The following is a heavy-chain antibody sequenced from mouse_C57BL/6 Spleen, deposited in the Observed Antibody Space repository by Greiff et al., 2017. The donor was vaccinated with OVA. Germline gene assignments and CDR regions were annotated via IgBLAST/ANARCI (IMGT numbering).Heavy chain of an antibody. Sequence: VQLVESGADLARPGASVKLSCKASGYTFTSYGISWVQQRPGQGLEWIGEIYPGSGNTSYTEKFKGKSPLPADKSYSTAYMELRSLTSEDSAVYLCARNYYGSSGYFDVWGTGTTVTVSS. J-gene: IGHJ1*03. D-gene: IGHD1-1*01. V-gene: IGHV1-81*01. CDR3: ARNYYGSSGYFDV. CDR2: IYPGSGNT. CDR1: GYTFTSYG.